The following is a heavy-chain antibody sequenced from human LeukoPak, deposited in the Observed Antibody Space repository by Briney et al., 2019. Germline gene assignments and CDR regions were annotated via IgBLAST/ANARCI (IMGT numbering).Heavy chain of an antibody. V-gene: IGHV3-7*01. Sequence: GGSLRLSCAASGFTFSRYWMTWVRQSPGKGLEWVANINQDESEEYYGDSVTGRFTISRDNAENSLFLQMNSLRADDTGVYYCARAREAPANVFPDHWGQGVVVTVSS. CDR3: ARAREAPANVFPDH. CDR1: GFTFSRYW. CDR2: INQDESEE. D-gene: IGHD2-15*01. J-gene: IGHJ4*02.